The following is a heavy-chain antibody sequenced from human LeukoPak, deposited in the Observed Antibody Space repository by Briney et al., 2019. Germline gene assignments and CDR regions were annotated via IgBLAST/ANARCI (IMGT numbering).Heavy chain of an antibody. J-gene: IGHJ4*02. V-gene: IGHV1-2*02. CDR2: INPNSGGT. CDR3: ARVRCSSTSCYYDY. CDR1: GYTFTSYG. Sequence: ASVKVSCKASGYTFTSYGISWVRQAPGQGLEWMGWINPNSGGTNYAQKFQGRVTMTRDTSISTAYMEPSRLRSDDTAVYYCARVRCSSTSCYYDYWGQGTLVTVSS. D-gene: IGHD2-2*01.